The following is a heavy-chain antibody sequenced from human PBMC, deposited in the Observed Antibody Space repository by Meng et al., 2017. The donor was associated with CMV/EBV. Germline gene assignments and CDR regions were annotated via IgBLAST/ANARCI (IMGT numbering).Heavy chain of an antibody. CDR2: IGTAGDT. V-gene: IGHV3-13*01. CDR3: ARGASSTDAFDF. Sequence: GESLKISCAASGFTFSNYDMHRVRQATGKGLEWVSSIGTAGDTYYPGSVKGRFSISRENAKNSLYLQINSLRAGDTAVYYCARGASSTDAFDFWGPGTVVTVSS. J-gene: IGHJ3*01. D-gene: IGHD6-6*01. CDR1: GFTFSNYD.